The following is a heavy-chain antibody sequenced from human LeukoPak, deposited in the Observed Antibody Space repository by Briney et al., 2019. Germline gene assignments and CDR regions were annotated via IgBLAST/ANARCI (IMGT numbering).Heavy chain of an antibody. CDR2: ILYDGSNK. CDR1: GFTFSSYA. Sequence: PGRSLRLSCAASGFTFSSYAMHWVRQAPGKGLEWVAVILYDGSNKYYADSVKGRFTISRDNSKNTLYLQMNSLRAEDTAVYYCARDVDGDLDYWGQGTLVSVSS. V-gene: IGHV3-30-3*01. D-gene: IGHD3-10*01. J-gene: IGHJ4*02. CDR3: ARDVDGDLDY.